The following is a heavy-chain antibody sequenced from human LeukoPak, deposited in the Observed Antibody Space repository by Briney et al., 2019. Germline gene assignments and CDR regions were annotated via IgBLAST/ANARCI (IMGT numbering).Heavy chain of an antibody. J-gene: IGHJ3*02. CDR3: TRFTIVGVVDAFDI. D-gene: IGHD3-3*01. Sequence: QPGGSLRLSCAASGFTVSSSYMSWVRQAPGKGLEWVGFIRSKVYGGTTEYAASVKVRFTISRDDSKSIAYLQMTSLKAEDAGVYYCTRFTIVGVVDAFDIWGQGTMVTVSS. CDR2: IRSKVYGGTT. V-gene: IGHV3-71*01. CDR1: GFTVSSSY.